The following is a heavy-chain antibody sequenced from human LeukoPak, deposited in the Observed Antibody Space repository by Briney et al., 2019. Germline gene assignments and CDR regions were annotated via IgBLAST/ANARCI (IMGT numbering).Heavy chain of an antibody. J-gene: IGHJ6*04. V-gene: IGHV3-53*01. CDR2: FYSGGSP. CDR3: AGHGSESYRGTGHYYYYGMDV. CDR1: GFTFRSSY. D-gene: IGHD3-10*01. Sequence: GGPVTLSCGPSGFTFRSSYMMGLRQSPGRGREWVSVFYSGGSPFHPDSGKGRLTIPKDNSKNTMYLQMNSLRAEDTAVYYCAGHGSESYRGTGHYYYYGMDVWGKGTTVTVSS.